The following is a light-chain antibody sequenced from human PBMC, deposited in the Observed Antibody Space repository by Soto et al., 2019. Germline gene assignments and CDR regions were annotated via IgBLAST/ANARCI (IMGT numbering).Light chain of an antibody. J-gene: IGKJ2*01. CDR1: QTISSTY. Sequence: EVVLTQSPGTLSLSPGERATLSCRASQTISSTYVDWYQHKPGQAPRLLIYCASSRATGIPDRFSGSGSGTDFTLTISRLEPEDFAVYDCQQYSSSPYNVGQGTKLEIK. CDR2: CAS. V-gene: IGKV3-20*01. CDR3: QQYSSSPYN.